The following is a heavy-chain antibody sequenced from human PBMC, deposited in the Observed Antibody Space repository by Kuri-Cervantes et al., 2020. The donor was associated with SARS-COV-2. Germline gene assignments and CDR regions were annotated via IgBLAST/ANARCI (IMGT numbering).Heavy chain of an antibody. D-gene: IGHD5-12*01. CDR3: ARAQRGLMVALDY. V-gene: IGHV3-21*01. CDR1: GFTFSSYS. Sequence: GESLKISCAASGFTFSSYSMNRVRQAPGKGLEWVSSISSSSSYIYYADSVKGRFTISRDNAKNSLYLQMNSLRAEDTAVYYCARAQRGLMVALDYWGQGTLVTVSS. J-gene: IGHJ4*02. CDR2: ISSSSSYI.